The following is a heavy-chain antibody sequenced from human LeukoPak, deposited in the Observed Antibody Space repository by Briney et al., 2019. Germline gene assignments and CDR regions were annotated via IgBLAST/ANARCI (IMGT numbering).Heavy chain of an antibody. CDR1: GFPFSRSR. CDR2: ISSSGDRT. V-gene: IGHV3-64*02. Sequence: GSLRLSCAASGFPFSRSRMHWVRQAPGKGLEFVSAISSSGDRTDYADSVKGRFSISRDNSRNTLYLQMGSLRPEDTAVYYCARDGDGYNYDYWGQGTLVTVS. D-gene: IGHD5-24*01. J-gene: IGHJ4*02. CDR3: ARDGDGYNYDY.